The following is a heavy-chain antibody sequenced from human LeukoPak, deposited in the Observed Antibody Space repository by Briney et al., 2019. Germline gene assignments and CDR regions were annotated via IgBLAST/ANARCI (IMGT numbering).Heavy chain of an antibody. D-gene: IGHD6-19*01. Sequence: GSLRLSCAASGFTFSSYGMHWVRQAPGKGLEWVAVISYDGSNKYYADSVKGRFTISRDNSKNTLYLQMNSLRAEDTAVYYCAKVAVAGGYFDYWGQGTLVTVSS. J-gene: IGHJ4*02. CDR2: ISYDGSNK. CDR3: AKVAVAGGYFDY. V-gene: IGHV3-30*18. CDR1: GFTFSSYG.